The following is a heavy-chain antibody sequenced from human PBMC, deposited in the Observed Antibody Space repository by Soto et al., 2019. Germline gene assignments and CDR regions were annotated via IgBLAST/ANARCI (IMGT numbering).Heavy chain of an antibody. J-gene: IGHJ4*02. V-gene: IGHV3-73*01. CDR1: GFTFSASP. CDR2: IRSKSDTYAT. D-gene: IGHD3-10*01. CDR3: TRLRKSGDFDY. Sequence: GGSLRLSCAASGFTFSASPMHWVRKASGSGLEWLGRIRSKSDTYATAYAETVKGRFSISRDDSENMVYLQMNSLKTEDTAVYYCTRLRKSGDFDYWGQGT.